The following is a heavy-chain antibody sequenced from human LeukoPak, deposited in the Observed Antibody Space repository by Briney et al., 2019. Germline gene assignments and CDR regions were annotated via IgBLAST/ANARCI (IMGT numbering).Heavy chain of an antibody. CDR2: ITSTSNI. CDR1: GFTFSSYS. V-gene: IGHV3-21*01. CDR3: ASQIITVIRGVGIDY. Sequence: MTGGSLRLSCAASGFTFSSYSMNWVRQAPGKGLEWVSSITSTSNIYYADSVKGRFTISRDNAKNSLYLQMNSLRAEDTAVYYCASQIITVIRGVGIDYWGQGTLVTVSS. J-gene: IGHJ4*02. D-gene: IGHD3-10*01.